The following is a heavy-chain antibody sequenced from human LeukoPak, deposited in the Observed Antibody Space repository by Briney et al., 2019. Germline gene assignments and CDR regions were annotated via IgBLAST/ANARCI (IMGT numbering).Heavy chain of an antibody. CDR2: IYYSGST. V-gene: IGHV4-59*01. CDR3: ARVFYYDSSGYDY. D-gene: IGHD3-22*01. J-gene: IGHJ4*02. Sequence: SETLSLTCTVSGISISNYYWSWIRQPPGKGLEWIGYIYYSGSTNYNPSLNSRVTMSIDTSKNQFSLKLSSVTAADTAVYYCARVFYYDSSGYDYWGQGNMVTVSS. CDR1: GISISNYY.